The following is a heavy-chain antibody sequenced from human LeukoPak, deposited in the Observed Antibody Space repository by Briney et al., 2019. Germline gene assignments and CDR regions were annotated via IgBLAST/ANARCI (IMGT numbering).Heavy chain of an antibody. Sequence: GGSLRLSCAASGFNFNHYSMNWVRQAPGKGLHWVSSISSSGSDICYADSVKGRFTISSDNANNSLYLQINSLTAEDTAVYYCARIRYDSSGYSDCWGQGTLVPVSS. V-gene: IGHV3-21*01. J-gene: IGHJ4*02. CDR1: GFNFNHYS. CDR3: ARIRYDSSGYSDC. D-gene: IGHD3-22*01. CDR2: ISSSGSDI.